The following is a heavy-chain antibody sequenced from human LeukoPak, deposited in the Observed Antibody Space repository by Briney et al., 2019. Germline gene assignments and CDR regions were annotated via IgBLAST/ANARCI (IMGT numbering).Heavy chain of an antibody. CDR2: ISYDGNNK. J-gene: IGHJ4*02. CDR3: AKGQITRSDRFDY. V-gene: IGHV3-30*18. CDR1: GFTFRSYA. Sequence: GGSLRLSCAASGFTFRSYAMHWVRQAPGKGLEWVAVISYDGNNKYYADSVKGRFTISRDNSKNTLYLQMNSLRAEDTAVYYCAKGQITRSDRFDYWGQGTLVTVSS. D-gene: IGHD3-16*01.